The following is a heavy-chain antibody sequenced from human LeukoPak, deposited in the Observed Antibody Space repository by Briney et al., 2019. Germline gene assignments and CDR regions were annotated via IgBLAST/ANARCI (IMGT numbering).Heavy chain of an antibody. Sequence: SETLSLTCTVSGGSISSYCWSWIRQPAGKGLEWIGRIYTSGSTNYNPSLKSRVTMSVDTSKNQFSLKLSSVTAADTAVYYCARDRGNYYDSSGYPDYWGQGTLVTVSS. D-gene: IGHD3-22*01. CDR1: GGSISSYC. CDR2: IYTSGST. J-gene: IGHJ4*02. CDR3: ARDRGNYYDSSGYPDY. V-gene: IGHV4-4*07.